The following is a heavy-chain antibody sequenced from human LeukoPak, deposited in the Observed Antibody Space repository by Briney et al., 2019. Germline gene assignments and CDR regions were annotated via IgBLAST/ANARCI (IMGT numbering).Heavy chain of an antibody. J-gene: IGHJ4*02. CDR3: ARALYSSSSGY. CDR2: SYSSGST. V-gene: IGHV3-53*01. CDR1: GFSVSSHY. Sequence: PGGSLRLSCAASGFSVSSHYISWVRQAPGKGLEWVSLSYSSGSTYYADSVKGRFTISRDNSKNTLYLRMSSLRAEDTAVYYCARALYSSSSGYWGQGTLVTVSS. D-gene: IGHD6-6*01.